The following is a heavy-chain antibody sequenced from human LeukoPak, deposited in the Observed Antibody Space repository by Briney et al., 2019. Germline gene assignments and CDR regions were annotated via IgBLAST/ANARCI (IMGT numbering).Heavy chain of an antibody. D-gene: IGHD3-22*01. Sequence: ASVKVSCKASGYTFTTYYMHWVRQAPGQGLEWMGMINPSGGSTSYAQKFQGRLTTTRDTSTSTVYMELSSLRSEDTAVYYCARAAGSSGYSSWGQGTLVTVSS. J-gene: IGHJ5*02. CDR1: GYTFTTYY. CDR2: INPSGGST. V-gene: IGHV1-46*01. CDR3: ARAAGSSGYSS.